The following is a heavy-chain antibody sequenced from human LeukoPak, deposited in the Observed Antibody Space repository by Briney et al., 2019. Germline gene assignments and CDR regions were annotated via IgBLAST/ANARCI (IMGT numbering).Heavy chain of an antibody. V-gene: IGHV4-4*07. CDR2: IYTSGST. D-gene: IGHD3-22*01. J-gene: IGHJ4*02. CDR1: GGSISSYY. Sequence: SETLSLTCTVSGGSISSYYWSWIRQPAGKGLEWIGRIYTSGSTNYNPSLKSRVTMSVDTSENQFSLKLSSVTAADTAVYYCARVGFYDSSGYFDYWGQGTLVTVSS. CDR3: ARVGFYDSSGYFDY.